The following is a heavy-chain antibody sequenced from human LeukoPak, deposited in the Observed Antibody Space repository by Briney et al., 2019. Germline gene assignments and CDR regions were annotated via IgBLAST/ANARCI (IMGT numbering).Heavy chain of an antibody. CDR2: IYYSGST. Sequence: SETLSLTCTVSGGSISSGDYYWSWIRQPPGKGLEWIGYIYYSGSTYYNPSLKSRVTISVDTSKNQFSLKLSSVTAADTAVYYCARDRNDYGDYGGIGYWGQGTLATVSS. J-gene: IGHJ4*02. V-gene: IGHV4-30-4*01. CDR1: GGSISSGDYY. CDR3: ARDRNDYGDYGGIGY. D-gene: IGHD4-17*01.